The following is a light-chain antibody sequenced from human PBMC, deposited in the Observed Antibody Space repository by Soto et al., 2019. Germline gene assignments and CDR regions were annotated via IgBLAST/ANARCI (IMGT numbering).Light chain of an antibody. J-gene: IGKJ4*01. V-gene: IGKV3-11*01. CDR3: QQRSNWPFT. Sequence: EIGLTQSPATPSLSPGERATLSCRASQSVSSYLAWYQQKPGQAPRLLIYDASNRATGIPARFSGSGSGTDFTLTISSLEPEDFAVYYCQQRSNWPFTFGGGTKVEIK. CDR1: QSVSSY. CDR2: DAS.